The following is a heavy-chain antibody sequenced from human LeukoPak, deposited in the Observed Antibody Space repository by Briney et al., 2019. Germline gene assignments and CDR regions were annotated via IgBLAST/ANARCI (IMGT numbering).Heavy chain of an antibody. CDR2: ISYDGTNK. CDR1: GFTFSTYG. D-gene: IGHD6-13*01. V-gene: IGHV3-30*03. CDR3: ARFIAAPYYFDY. J-gene: IGHJ4*02. Sequence: GGSLRLSCAASGFTFSTYGMHWVRQAPGKGLEWVAVISYDGTNKYYADSVKGRFTISRDNSKNTLYLQMNSLRVEDTAVYYCARFIAAPYYFDYWGRGTLVTVSS.